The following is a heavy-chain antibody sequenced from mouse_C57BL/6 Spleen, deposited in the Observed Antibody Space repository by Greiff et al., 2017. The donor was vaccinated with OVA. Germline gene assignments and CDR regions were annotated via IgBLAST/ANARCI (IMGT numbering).Heavy chain of an antibody. CDR1: GYTFTSYW. CDR3: ARYTTVVPLDY. D-gene: IGHD1-1*01. J-gene: IGHJ2*01. Sequence: QVQLKQPGAELVMPGASVKLSCKASGYTFTSYWMHWVKQRPGQGLEWIGEIDPSDSYTNYNQKFKGKSTLTVDKSSSTAYMQLSSLTSEDSAVYYCARYTTVVPLDYWGQGTTLTVSS. CDR2: IDPSDSYT. V-gene: IGHV1-69*01.